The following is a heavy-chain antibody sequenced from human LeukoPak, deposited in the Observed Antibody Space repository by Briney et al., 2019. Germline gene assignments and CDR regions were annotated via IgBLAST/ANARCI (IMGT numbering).Heavy chain of an antibody. CDR2: IYYSGST. Sequence: SETLSLTCTVSGGSISSYYWSWIRQPPGKGLEWIGYIYYSGSTNYNPSLKSRVTISVDTSKNQFSLKLSSVTAADTAVYYCARGRYFDWLYYFDYWGQGTLVTVSS. CDR3: ARGRYFDWLYYFDY. J-gene: IGHJ4*02. D-gene: IGHD3-9*01. CDR1: GGSISSYY. V-gene: IGHV4-59*01.